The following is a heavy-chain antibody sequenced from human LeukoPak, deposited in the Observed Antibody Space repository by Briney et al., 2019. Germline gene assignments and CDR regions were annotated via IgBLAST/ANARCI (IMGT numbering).Heavy chain of an antibody. CDR3: ARTTEGYCRGRSCYSYYYYMDV. CDR2: IHYSGST. V-gene: IGHV4-59*01. J-gene: IGHJ6*03. Sequence: SETLSLTCAVYGGSFSGYYWSWIRQPPGKGLEWIGYIHYSGSTNYNPSLKSRVTISVDTSKNQFSLKLSSVTAADTAVYYCARTTEGYCRGRSCYSYYYYMDVWGKGTTVTVSS. D-gene: IGHD2-15*01. CDR1: GGSFSGYY.